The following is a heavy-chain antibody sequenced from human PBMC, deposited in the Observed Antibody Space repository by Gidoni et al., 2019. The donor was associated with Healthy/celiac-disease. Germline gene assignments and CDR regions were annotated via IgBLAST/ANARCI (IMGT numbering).Heavy chain of an antibody. D-gene: IGHD5-18*01. CDR3: AKAWTWIQLWTPIDY. CDR2: ISGDGGST. Sequence: EVQLVESGGGVVQPGGSLRLSCAASGFTFDDYAMHWVRQAPGKGLEWVSLISGDGGSTYYADSVKGRFTISRDNSKNSLYLQMNSLRTEDTALYYCAKAWTWIQLWTPIDYWGQGTLVTVSS. J-gene: IGHJ4*02. CDR1: GFTFDDYA. V-gene: IGHV3-43*02.